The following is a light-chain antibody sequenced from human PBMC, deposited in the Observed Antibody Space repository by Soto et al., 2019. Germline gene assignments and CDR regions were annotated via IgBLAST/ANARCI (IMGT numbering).Light chain of an antibody. J-gene: IGKJ1*01. V-gene: IGKV3-11*01. Sequence: EIVLTQSPATLSLSPGERATLSCRASQSVSSYLAWYHQKPCQAPRLLIYDASNRATGIPARFSGSGSGTDFTLTISSLEPEDFAVYYCQQRSNWQGTFGQGTKVEIK. CDR2: DAS. CDR3: QQRSNWQGT. CDR1: QSVSSY.